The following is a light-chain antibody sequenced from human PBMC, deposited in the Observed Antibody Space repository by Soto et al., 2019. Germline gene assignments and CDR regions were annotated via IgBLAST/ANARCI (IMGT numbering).Light chain of an antibody. CDR2: GAS. J-gene: IGKJ1*01. Sequence: AIQMTQFPSSLSASVRDRVVISCRTSQDIRNKLVWYQQKPGQAPKLLIFGASTLHSGVPSRFSGSGSGTRFTLTITSLQPEDVATYYCLHEYNYPWTFGQGTRWIS. CDR3: LHEYNYPWT. CDR1: QDIRNK. V-gene: IGKV1-6*01.